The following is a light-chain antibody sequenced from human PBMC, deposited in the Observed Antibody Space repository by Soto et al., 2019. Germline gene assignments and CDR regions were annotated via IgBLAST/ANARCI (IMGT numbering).Light chain of an antibody. CDR1: QSISSW. CDR3: QHLT. Sequence: DSVLISAAAASSASVGDRVTITCRASQSISSWLAWYQQKPGKAPKLLIYKASSLESGVPSRFSGSGSGTELTLTISSLQPDDFATYYCQHLTFGQGTKV. J-gene: IGKJ1*01. V-gene: IGKV1-5*03. CDR2: KAS.